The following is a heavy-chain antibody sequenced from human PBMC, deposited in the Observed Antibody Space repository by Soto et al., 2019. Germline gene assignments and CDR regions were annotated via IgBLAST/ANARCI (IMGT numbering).Heavy chain of an antibody. V-gene: IGHV1-69*01. CDR3: ATNVLYFDWVFDS. CDR2: IIPLFGRA. J-gene: IGHJ4*02. D-gene: IGHD3-9*01. Sequence: QVQLVQSGAEVKKPGSSVKVSCKASGGTFSHSAVVWVRQTPAQGLEWMGGIIPLFGRANYAQKFQGRVTITADESTTTAYMEVSSLSSEDTAVYFCATNVLYFDWVFDSCGQGTLVTVSS. CDR1: GGTFSHSA.